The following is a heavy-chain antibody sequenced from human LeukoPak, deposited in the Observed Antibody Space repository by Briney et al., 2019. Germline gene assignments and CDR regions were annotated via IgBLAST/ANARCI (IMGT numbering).Heavy chain of an antibody. V-gene: IGHV3-66*01. CDR2: IYPGGNT. CDR1: GFTVSSSY. CDR3: ARDSSHHYYDY. D-gene: IGHD2-2*01. J-gene: IGHJ4*02. Sequence: PGGSLRLSCAASGFTVSSSYMSWVRQAPGKGLKWVSVIYPGGNTYYADSVKGGFTISRDTSKNTVYLEMNSLRGEDTAVYYCARDSSHHYYDYWGQGTQVTVSS.